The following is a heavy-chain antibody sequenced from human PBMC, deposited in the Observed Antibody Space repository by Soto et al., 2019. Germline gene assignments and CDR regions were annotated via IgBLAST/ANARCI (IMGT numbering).Heavy chain of an antibody. CDR1: GYTFTSYG. V-gene: IGHV1-18*01. CDR3: GRDDIVVVPAATLDP. D-gene: IGHD2-2*01. CDR2: ISAYNGNT. Sequence: ASVKVSCKASGYTFTSYGISWVRQAPGQGLEWMGWISAYNGNTNYAQKLQGRVTMTTDTSTSTAYMELRSLRSDDTAVYYCGRDDIVVVPAATLDPWGQGTLVTVSS. J-gene: IGHJ5*02.